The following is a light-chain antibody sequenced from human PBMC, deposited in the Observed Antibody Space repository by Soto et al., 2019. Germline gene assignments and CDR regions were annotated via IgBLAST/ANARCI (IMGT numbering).Light chain of an antibody. Sequence: QSALAQPASVSGSPGQSIAISCTGTSSDVGGYNYVSWYQQHPGKAPKLLINDVSNRPSGVSSRFSGSKSGNTASLTISGLQAEDEADYYCSSYPIRSTYVFGTGTKVTVL. CDR1: SSDVGGYNY. CDR2: DVS. V-gene: IGLV2-14*01. J-gene: IGLJ1*01. CDR3: SSYPIRSTYV.